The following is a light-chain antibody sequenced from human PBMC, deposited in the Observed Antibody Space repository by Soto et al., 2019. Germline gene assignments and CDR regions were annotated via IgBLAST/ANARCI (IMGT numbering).Light chain of an antibody. CDR1: SSNIGAGYD. CDR2: GNS. J-gene: IGLJ3*02. Sequence: QLVLTQPPSVSGAPGQRVTISCTGSSSNIGAGYDVHWYQQLPRTAPKLLIFGNSNRPSGVPDRFSGSKSGTSASLAITGLQAEDEADYYCQSYDSSLSVWLFGGGTKLTVL. V-gene: IGLV1-40*01. CDR3: QSYDSSLSVWL.